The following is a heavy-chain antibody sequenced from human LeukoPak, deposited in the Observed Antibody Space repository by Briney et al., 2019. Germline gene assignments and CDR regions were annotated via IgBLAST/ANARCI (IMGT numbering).Heavy chain of an antibody. CDR1: GFTFSSYG. V-gene: IGHV3-30*18. J-gene: IGHJ3*02. D-gene: IGHD1-26*01. Sequence: GGSLRLSCAASGFTFSSYGMHWVRQAPGKGLEWVAVISYDGSNKYYADSVKGRFTISRDNSKNTLYLQMNSLRAEGTAVYYCAKQFDGSHPNAFDIWGQGTMVTVSS. CDR3: AKQFDGSHPNAFDI. CDR2: ISYDGSNK.